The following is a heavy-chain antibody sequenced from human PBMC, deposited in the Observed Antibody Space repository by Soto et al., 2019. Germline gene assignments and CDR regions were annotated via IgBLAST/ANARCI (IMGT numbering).Heavy chain of an antibody. CDR2: IRQDGSDK. J-gene: IGHJ5*02. Sequence: PVGSLRLSCAASGFTFSDYWMSWVRQAPGKGLEWVANIRQDGSDKNYVDSVKGRFTISRDNAKNSLYLQMNSLRAEDTAVYFCARDRLHKSGFDPWGQGTLVTVSS. V-gene: IGHV3-7*01. CDR3: ARDRLHKSGFDP. CDR1: GFTFSDYW. D-gene: IGHD4-4*01.